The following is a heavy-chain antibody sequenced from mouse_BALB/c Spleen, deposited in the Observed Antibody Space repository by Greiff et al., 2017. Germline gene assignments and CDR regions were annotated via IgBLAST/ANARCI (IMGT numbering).Heavy chain of an antibody. CDR1: GFTFTDYY. V-gene: IGHV7-3*02. J-gene: IGHJ2*01. Sequence: EVKLMESGGGLVQPGGSLRLSCATSGFTFTDYYMSWVRQPPGKALEWLGFIRNKANGYTTEYSASVKGRFTISRDNSQSILYLQMNTLRAEDSATYYCARLTTATLDYWGQGTTLTVSS. CDR3: ARLTTATLDY. CDR2: IRNKANGYTT. D-gene: IGHD1-2*01.